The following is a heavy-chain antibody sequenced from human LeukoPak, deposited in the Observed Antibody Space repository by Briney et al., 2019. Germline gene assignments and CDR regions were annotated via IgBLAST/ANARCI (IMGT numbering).Heavy chain of an antibody. CDR1: GYTFTGYY. D-gene: IGHD2-15*01. CDR2: INPNSGGT. Sequence: ASVKVSCKASGYTFTGYYMHWVRQAPGQGLEWMGRINPNSGGTNYAQKFQGRVTMTRDTSISTAYMELSRLRSDDTAVYYCARNLERYFSGGSRPPHYYYYGMDVWGQGTTVTVSS. V-gene: IGHV1-2*06. CDR3: ARNLERYFSGGSRPPHYYYYGMDV. J-gene: IGHJ6*02.